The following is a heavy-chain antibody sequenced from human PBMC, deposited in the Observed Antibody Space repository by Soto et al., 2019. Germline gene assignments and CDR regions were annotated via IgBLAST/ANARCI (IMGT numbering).Heavy chain of an antibody. J-gene: IGHJ4*02. D-gene: IGHD2-2*01. CDR1: GFPFSNAG. CDR3: TTEPLGYCSSSTCYDYFDF. V-gene: IGHV3-15*01. CDR2: IKRKTDGGTT. Sequence: GGSLRLSCAVSGFPFSNAGMSWVRPAPGKGLEWVGRIKRKTDGGTTDYGAPVKGRFFISRDDSKDTLFLQMDSLKTEDTAVYYCTTEPLGYCSSSTCYDYFDFWGQGALVTVSS.